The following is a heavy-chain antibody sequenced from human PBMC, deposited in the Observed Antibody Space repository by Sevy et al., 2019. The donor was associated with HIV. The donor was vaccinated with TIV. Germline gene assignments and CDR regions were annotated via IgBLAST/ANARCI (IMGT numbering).Heavy chain of an antibody. J-gene: IGHJ4*02. D-gene: IGHD5-12*01. CDR2: IYYTGST. CDR3: ARTTMHGYISLFDY. Sequence: SEILSLTCTVSGGSISSSNYYWGWIRQPPGKGLEWIGTIYYTGSTYYNPSLKSQFTMSVDTSKNQFSLKLSSVTAADTAVYYCARTTMHGYISLFDYWGQGALVTVSS. CDR1: GGSISSSNYY. V-gene: IGHV4-39*01.